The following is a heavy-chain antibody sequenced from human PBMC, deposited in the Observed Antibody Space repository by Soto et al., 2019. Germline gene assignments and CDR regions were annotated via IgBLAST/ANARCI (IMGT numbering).Heavy chain of an antibody. CDR3: ARAISGYVT. Sequence: QVQLVQSGAEVKKPGASVKISCKASGITYTTYPIHWVRQAPGQGLEWMGWINAGNGDTRYSQRFQGRVTLTRDTSTTTTYMELSGLRSEDTSIHSCARAISGYVTWGQGTLVTVSS. V-gene: IGHV1-3*01. CDR2: INAGNGDT. CDR1: GITYTTYP. J-gene: IGHJ4*02. D-gene: IGHD5-12*01.